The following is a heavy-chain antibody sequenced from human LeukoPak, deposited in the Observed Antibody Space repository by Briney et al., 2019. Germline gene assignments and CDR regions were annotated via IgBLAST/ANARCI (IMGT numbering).Heavy chain of an antibody. Sequence: GGSLRLSYAASGFTDSCSYMIWLRQAPGKGLEWVSVIYSGESTYYADSEKGSFTIYRDNTENTLYLQMNSVRTDDTAMYYCAIQYCSSGSCYYDAFDVWGQGTMVTVSS. CDR1: GFTDSCSY. V-gene: IGHV3-66*04. D-gene: IGHD2-15*01. CDR2: IYSGEST. CDR3: AIQYCSSGSCYYDAFDV. J-gene: IGHJ3*01.